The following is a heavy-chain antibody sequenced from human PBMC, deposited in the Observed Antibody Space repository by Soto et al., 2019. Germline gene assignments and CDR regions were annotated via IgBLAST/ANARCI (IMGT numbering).Heavy chain of an antibody. CDR2: ISSRSDI. J-gene: IGHJ6*02. CDR1: GFTFSTYS. Sequence: GGSLRLSCVGSGFTFSTYSINWVRQAPGKGLEWVSSISSRSDIYYADSVKGRFTISRDNAKNSVSLQMNSLRAEDTAVYYCAREYTAWPLTYGLDVWGQGTTVTVSS. CDR3: AREYTAWPLTYGLDV. V-gene: IGHV3-21*01. D-gene: IGHD2-2*02.